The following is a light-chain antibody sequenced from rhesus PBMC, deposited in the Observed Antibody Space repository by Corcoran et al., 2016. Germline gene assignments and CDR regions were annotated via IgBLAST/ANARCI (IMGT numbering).Light chain of an antibody. J-gene: IGKJ2*01. CDR3: QHGYGVLMYS. CDR1: QGISNN. V-gene: IGKV1-25*01. Sequence: DIQMTQSPSSLSASVGDRVTITCRASQGISNNLAWYQQKPGKVPKLLIYKASTLQSGNPSRCSGTESGTDFTLPISSLQPEYFATYYCQHGYGVLMYSFGQWTKVEIK. CDR2: KAS.